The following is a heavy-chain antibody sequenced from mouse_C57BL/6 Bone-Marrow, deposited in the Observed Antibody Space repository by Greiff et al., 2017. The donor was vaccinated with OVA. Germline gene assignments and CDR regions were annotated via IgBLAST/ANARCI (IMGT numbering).Heavy chain of an antibody. CDR3: AKEGGQG. D-gene: IGHD3-3*01. V-gene: IGHV1-74*01. Sequence: QVQLKQPGAELVKPGASVKVSCKASGYTFTSYWMHWVKQRPGQGLEWIGRIHPSDSDTNYNQQFKGKATLTVDKSSSTAYMQLSSLTSEDSAVLYCAKEGGQGRGQGTTLTVSS. CDR2: IHPSDSDT. CDR1: GYTFTSYW. J-gene: IGHJ2*01.